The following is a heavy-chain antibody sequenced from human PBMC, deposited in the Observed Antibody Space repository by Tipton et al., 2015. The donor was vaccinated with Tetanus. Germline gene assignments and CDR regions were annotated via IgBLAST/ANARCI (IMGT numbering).Heavy chain of an antibody. CDR3: ARDAVYGSGSFYNDWFDP. CDR1: GYTFTDYY. CDR2: IHPGGGRT. V-gene: IGHV1-46*01. J-gene: IGHJ5*02. D-gene: IGHD3-10*01. Sequence: QLVQSGAEVKEPGASVKISCRASGYTFTDYYILWVRRAPGQGLEWMGIIHPGGGRTTYAQGYQGRVILTREKSTSTVYLHLNSLGSDDTAVYFCARDAVYGSGSFYNDWFDPCGQGTLVTVSS.